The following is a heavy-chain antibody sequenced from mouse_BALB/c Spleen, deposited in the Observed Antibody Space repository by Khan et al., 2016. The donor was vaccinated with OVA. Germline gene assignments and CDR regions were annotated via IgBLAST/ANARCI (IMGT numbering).Heavy chain of an antibody. CDR2: IDPFSGDT. J-gene: IGHJ3*01. CDR3: TRHGYVAWFTY. D-gene: IGHD2-2*01. Sequence: VRLQQSGPELMKPGASVKISCKASGYSFTTYYIHWVMQSPGKSLEWIGYIDPFSGDTTYNQKFKGKATLTVDKSSSTAYIHLSNLTSEDSAVYFCTRHGYVAWFTYWGQGTLVTVSA. CDR1: GYSFTTYY. V-gene: IGHV1S135*01.